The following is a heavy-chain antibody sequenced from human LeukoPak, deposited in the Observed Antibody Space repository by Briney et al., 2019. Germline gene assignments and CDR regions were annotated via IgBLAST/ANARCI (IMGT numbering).Heavy chain of an antibody. CDR1: GGSISSYY. D-gene: IGHD3-16*01. CDR2: IYYSGST. V-gene: IGHV4-59*01. CDR3: ARVNTAYYDYVWGPDAFDI. Sequence: SETLSLTCTVSGGSISSYYWSWIRQPPGKGLEWIGYIYYSGSTNYNPSLKSRVTISVDTSKNQFSLKLSSVTAADTAVYYCARVNTAYYDYVWGPDAFDIWGQGTKVTVSS. J-gene: IGHJ3*02.